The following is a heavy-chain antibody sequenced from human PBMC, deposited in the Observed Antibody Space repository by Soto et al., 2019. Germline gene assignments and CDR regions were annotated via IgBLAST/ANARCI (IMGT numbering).Heavy chain of an antibody. D-gene: IGHD3-10*01. CDR3: AGGGVRGVITRTRDYYGMDV. CDR1: GYSFTSYW. V-gene: IGHV5-51*01. CDR2: IYPGDSDT. J-gene: IGHJ6*02. Sequence: PGESLKISCKGSGYSFTSYWIGWARQMPGKGLESMGIIYPGDSDTRYSPSFQGQVTISADKSISTAYLQWSSLKASDTAMYYCAGGGVRGVITRTRDYYGMDVWGQGTTVTVSS.